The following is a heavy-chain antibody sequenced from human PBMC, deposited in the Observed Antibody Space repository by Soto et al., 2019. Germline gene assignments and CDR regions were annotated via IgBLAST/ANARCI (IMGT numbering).Heavy chain of an antibody. CDR2: IDSNGGTT. CDR3: AKTPFAYCSTISCYSFDY. Sequence: GGSLRLSCAASGFTFSNYWMHWVRQAPGKGLVWVSRIDSNGGTTTYADSVKGRFTISRDNSKNTLYLQMNSLRVEDTAVYYCAKTPFAYCSTISCYSFDYWGQGTLVTVSS. J-gene: IGHJ4*02. V-gene: IGHV3-74*01. D-gene: IGHD2-2*01. CDR1: GFTFSNYW.